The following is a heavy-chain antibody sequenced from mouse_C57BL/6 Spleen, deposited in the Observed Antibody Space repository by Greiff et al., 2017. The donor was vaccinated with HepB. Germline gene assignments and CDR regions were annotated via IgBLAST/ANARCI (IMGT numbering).Heavy chain of an antibody. CDR1: GFTFSNYW. CDR2: IRLKSDNYAT. V-gene: IGHV6-3*01. CDR3: TLYGSSPYWYFDV. Sequence: EVQLVESGGGLVQPGGSMKLSCVASGFTFSNYWMNWVRQSPEKGLEWVAQIRLKSDNYATHYAESVKGRFTISRDDSKSSVYLQMNNLRAEDTGIYYCTLYGSSPYWYFDVWGTGTTVTVSS. J-gene: IGHJ1*03. D-gene: IGHD1-1*01.